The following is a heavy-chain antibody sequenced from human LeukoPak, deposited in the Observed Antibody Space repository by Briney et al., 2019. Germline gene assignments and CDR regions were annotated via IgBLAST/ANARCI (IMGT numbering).Heavy chain of an antibody. V-gene: IGHV2-5*01. D-gene: IGHD3-3*01. CDR1: GFSRRKSGVG. Sequence: SGPTLVNPTQTLTLTCTFSGFSRRKSGVGVGWIRQPPGKALEWLALTYWNDDKRYSPSLKSRLTVTKDTSKNQVVLTMTNMDPVDTPIYYCAHRRAYDFWSGGPEWFDPWGQGTLVTVSS. CDR3: AHRRAYDFWSGGPEWFDP. J-gene: IGHJ5*02. CDR2: TYWNDDK.